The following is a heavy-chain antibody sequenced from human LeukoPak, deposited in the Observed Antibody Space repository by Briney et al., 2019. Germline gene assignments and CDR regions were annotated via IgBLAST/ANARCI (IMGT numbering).Heavy chain of an antibody. CDR1: GGSISSYY. D-gene: IGHD4-17*01. CDR2: IYYSGST. Sequence: SETLSLTCTVSGGSISSYYWSWIRQPPGKGLEWIGYIYYSGSTNYNPSLKSRVTISVDTSKNQFSLKLSTVTAADTAVYYCARSTVTTFDWFDPWVQGTLVTVSS. CDR3: ARSTVTTFDWFDP. J-gene: IGHJ5*02. V-gene: IGHV4-59*01.